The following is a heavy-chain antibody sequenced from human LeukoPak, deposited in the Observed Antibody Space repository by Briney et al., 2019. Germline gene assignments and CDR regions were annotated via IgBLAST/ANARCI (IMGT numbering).Heavy chain of an antibody. CDR1: GFTFSSYA. Sequence: PGGSLRLSCAASGFTFSSYAMHWVRQAPGKGLEWVAVISYDGSNKYYADSVKGRFTISRVNSKNTLYLQMNSLRAEDTAVYYCARDFRDDYWGQGTLVTVSS. V-gene: IGHV3-30-3*01. D-gene: IGHD5-24*01. CDR3: ARDFRDDY. J-gene: IGHJ4*02. CDR2: ISYDGSNK.